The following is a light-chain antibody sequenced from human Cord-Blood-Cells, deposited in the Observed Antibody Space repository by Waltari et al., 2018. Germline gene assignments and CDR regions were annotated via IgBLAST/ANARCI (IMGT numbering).Light chain of an antibody. V-gene: IGKV1-39*01. Sequence: DIQMTQSPSSLSASVGDRVTITCRASQSISSYLNWYQQKPGKAPKLLIYAASSLQSGVPSRFSGSGSGTDFTLTISSLRPEYFATYYCQQSYSTPLPFGGGTKVEIK. CDR1: QSISSY. CDR2: AAS. CDR3: QQSYSTPLP. J-gene: IGKJ4*01.